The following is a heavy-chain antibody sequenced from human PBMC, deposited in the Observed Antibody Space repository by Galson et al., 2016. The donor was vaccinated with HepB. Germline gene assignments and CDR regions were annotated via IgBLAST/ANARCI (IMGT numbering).Heavy chain of an antibody. V-gene: IGHV5-51*01. D-gene: IGHD2-8*01. CDR2: TFPGDSYT. Sequence: SGAEVKQPGESLKISCKGSGYSFSSYWIGWVRQMPGKGLEWMGITFPGDSYTRYSPSFQGQVTVSADKSINTAYLQWSSLKASDAAMYYCARRSVSYWYFDLWGRGTLVTVSS. J-gene: IGHJ2*01. CDR1: GYSFSSYW. CDR3: ARRSVSYWYFDL.